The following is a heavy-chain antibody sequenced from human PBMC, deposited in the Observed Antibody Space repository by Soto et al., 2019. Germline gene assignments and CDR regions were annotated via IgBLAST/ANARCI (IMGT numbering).Heavy chain of an antibody. Sequence: ETLSLTCAVYGGSFSGYYWSWIRQPPGKGLEWIGEINHSGSTNYNPSLKSRVTISVDTSKNQFSLKLSSVTAADTAVYYCARAPSYYYYGMDVWGQGTTVTVSS. CDR3: ARAPSYYYYGMDV. V-gene: IGHV4-34*01. CDR2: INHSGST. J-gene: IGHJ6*02. CDR1: GGSFSGYY.